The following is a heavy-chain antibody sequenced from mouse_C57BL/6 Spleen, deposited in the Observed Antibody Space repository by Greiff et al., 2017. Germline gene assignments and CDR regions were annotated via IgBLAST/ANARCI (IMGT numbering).Heavy chain of an antibody. J-gene: IGHJ2*01. Sequence: EVQVVESGGDLVKPGGSLKLSCAASGFTFSSYGMSWVRQTPDKRLEWVATISSGGSYTYYPDSVKGRFTISRDNAKNTLYLQMSSLKSEDTAMYYCARQEDLDYWGQGTTLTVSS. CDR1: GFTFSSYG. CDR3: ARQEDLDY. CDR2: ISSGGSYT. V-gene: IGHV5-6*01.